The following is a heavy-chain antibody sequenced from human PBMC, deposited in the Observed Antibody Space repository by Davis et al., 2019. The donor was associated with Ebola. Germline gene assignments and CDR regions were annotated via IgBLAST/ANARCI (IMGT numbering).Heavy chain of an antibody. V-gene: IGHV4-59*01. CDR2: IYYSGST. Sequence: SETLSLTCTVSGGSISSYYWSWIRQPPGKGLEWTGYIYYSGSTNYNPSLKSRVTISVDTSKNQFSLKLSSVTAADTAVYYCARGPGYSSSWAYWYFDLWGRGTLVTVSS. D-gene: IGHD6-13*01. CDR3: ARGPGYSSSWAYWYFDL. J-gene: IGHJ2*01. CDR1: GGSISSYY.